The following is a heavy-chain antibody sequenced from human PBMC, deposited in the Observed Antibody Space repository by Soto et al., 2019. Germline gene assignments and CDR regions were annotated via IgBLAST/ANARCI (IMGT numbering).Heavy chain of an antibody. V-gene: IGHV1-8*02. CDR3: ARSPGEYSSSPFDY. CDR2: MNPNSGNT. CDR1: GYTFTGYY. D-gene: IGHD6-6*01. Sequence: VKVSCKASGYTFTGYYMHWVRQAPGQGLEWMGWMNPNSGNTGYAQKFQGRVTMTRNTSISTAYMELSSLRSEDTAVYYCARSPGEYSSSPFDYWGQGTLVTVSS. J-gene: IGHJ4*02.